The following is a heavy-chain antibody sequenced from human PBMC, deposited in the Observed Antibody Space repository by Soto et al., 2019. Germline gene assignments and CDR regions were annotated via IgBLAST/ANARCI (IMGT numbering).Heavy chain of an antibody. CDR3: ARDRIAVAGSGYFQH. J-gene: IGHJ1*01. V-gene: IGHV3-30-3*01. CDR1: GFTFSRYA. Sequence: QVQLVESGGGVVQPGRSLRLSCAASGFTFSRYAMHWVRQAPGKGLEWVAVISYDGSNKYYADSVKGRFTISRDNSKNTLYLPMNSLRAEDTAVYYCARDRIAVAGSGYFQHWGQGTLVTVSA. D-gene: IGHD6-19*01. CDR2: ISYDGSNK.